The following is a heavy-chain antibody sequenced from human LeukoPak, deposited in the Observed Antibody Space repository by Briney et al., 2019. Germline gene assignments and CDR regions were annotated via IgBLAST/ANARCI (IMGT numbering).Heavy chain of an antibody. CDR3: TTKLGHTYGTGF. V-gene: IGHV3-15*01. Sequence: GGSLRLSCTASGFTSSDAWMTWVRQAPGKGLEWLGQIKSKADGGTTDYAAPVKGRFTISRDDSNNMLYLQMNSLKTEDTALYYCTTKLGHTYGTGFWGQGTLVTVSS. CDR1: GFTSSDAW. CDR2: IKSKADGGTT. D-gene: IGHD2-8*02. J-gene: IGHJ4*02.